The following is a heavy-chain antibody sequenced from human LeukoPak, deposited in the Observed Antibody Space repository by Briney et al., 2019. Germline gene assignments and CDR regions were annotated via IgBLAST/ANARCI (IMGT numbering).Heavy chain of an antibody. J-gene: IGHJ6*02. CDR2: ISGSGGST. Sequence: GGSLRLSCAASGFTFSSYAMSWVRQAPGKGLEWVSSISGSGGSTYYADSVKGRFTISRDNSQNTLYLQMNSLRAEDTAVYYCAKHSMVRGVTPDGMDVWGQGTTVTVSS. D-gene: IGHD3-10*01. CDR3: AKHSMVRGVTPDGMDV. V-gene: IGHV3-23*01. CDR1: GFTFSSYA.